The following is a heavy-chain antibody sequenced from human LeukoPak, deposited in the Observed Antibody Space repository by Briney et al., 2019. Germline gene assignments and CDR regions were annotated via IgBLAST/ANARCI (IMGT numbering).Heavy chain of an antibody. Sequence: PSETLSLTCTVSGGSISNSAYFWGWIRQPPLKGLEWIGTMSYGGNAYYNPSHMSRATMSVDTSKSQLSLNLRSVTAADTAVYYCVRAAPEPTGGHEDFDCWGQGTLVTVSS. V-gene: IGHV4-39*01. D-gene: IGHD1-14*01. CDR2: MSYGGNA. J-gene: IGHJ4*02. CDR1: GGSISNSAYF. CDR3: VRAAPEPTGGHEDFDC.